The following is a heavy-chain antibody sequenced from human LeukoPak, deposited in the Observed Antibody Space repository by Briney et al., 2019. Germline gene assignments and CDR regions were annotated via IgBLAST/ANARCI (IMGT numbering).Heavy chain of an antibody. CDR1: GGSISNHY. V-gene: IGHV4-59*11. CDR2: FYYSGST. J-gene: IGHJ4*02. Sequence: SETLSLTCTASGGSISNHYWSWIRQPPGKGLEWIGYFYYSGSTTYNPSLKSRVTISVDTSKNQFSLNLSSVTAADTAVYYCARGFGDNVVRYFDYWGQGILVTVSS. CDR3: ARGFGDNVVRYFDY. D-gene: IGHD6-6*01.